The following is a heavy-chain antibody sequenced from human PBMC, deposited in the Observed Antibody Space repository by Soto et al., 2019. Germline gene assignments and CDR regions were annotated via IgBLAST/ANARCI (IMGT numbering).Heavy chain of an antibody. CDR2: IYYSGST. CDR3: ARLLNAPYDFWSGAPGSEDY. V-gene: IGHV4-39*01. Sequence: SETLSLTCTVSGGSISSSSYYWGWIRQPPGKGLEWIGSIYYSGSTYYNPSLKSRVTISVDTSKNQFSLKLSFVTAADTAVYYCARLLNAPYDFWSGAPGSEDYWGQGTLVTVSS. D-gene: IGHD3-3*01. CDR1: GGSISSSSYY. J-gene: IGHJ4*02.